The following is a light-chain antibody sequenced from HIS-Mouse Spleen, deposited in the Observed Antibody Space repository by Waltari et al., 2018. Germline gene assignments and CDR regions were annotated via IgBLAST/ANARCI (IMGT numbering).Light chain of an antibody. J-gene: IGKJ4*01. V-gene: IGKV1-9*01. Sequence: DIQLTQSPSFLSASVGDRVTITCRASQGISSYLAWYQQKPGKAPKLLIYAASTLQSWVPSRFSGSGSGTEFTLTISSLQPEDFATYYCQQLNSYPEETFGGGTKVEIK. CDR1: QGISSY. CDR2: AAS. CDR3: QQLNSYPEET.